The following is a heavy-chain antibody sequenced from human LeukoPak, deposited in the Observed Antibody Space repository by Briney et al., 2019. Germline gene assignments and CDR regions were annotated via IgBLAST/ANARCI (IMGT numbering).Heavy chain of an antibody. Sequence: PSETLSLTCTVSGGSISSYYWSWIRQPPGKGLEWIGYIYYSGSTNYNPSLKSRVTISVDTSKNQFSLKLSSVPAADTAVYYCARVEDTMVRGVIDYYYMDVWGKGTTVTISS. J-gene: IGHJ6*03. V-gene: IGHV4-59*01. CDR1: GGSISSYY. CDR2: IYYSGST. D-gene: IGHD3-10*01. CDR3: ARVEDTMVRGVIDYYYMDV.